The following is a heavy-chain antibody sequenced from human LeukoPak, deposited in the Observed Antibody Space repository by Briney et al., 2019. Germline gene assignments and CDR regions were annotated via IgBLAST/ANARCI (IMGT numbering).Heavy chain of an antibody. J-gene: IGHJ3*02. D-gene: IGHD3-10*01. CDR2: IYSSGST. CDR3: ARRAGSGSTKVFDI. CDR1: GGSISSGTFY. V-gene: IGHV4-61*02. Sequence: SQTLSLTCTVSGGSISSGTFYWSWIRQPAGKGLEWIGRIYSSGSTNYNPSLKSRVTISVDTPKNLFSLKLSSVTAADTAVYYCARRAGSGSTKVFDIWGQGTMVTVSS.